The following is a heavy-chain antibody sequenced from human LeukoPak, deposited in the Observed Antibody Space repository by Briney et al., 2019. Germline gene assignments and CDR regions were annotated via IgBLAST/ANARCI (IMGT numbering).Heavy chain of an antibody. CDR1: GLTVNSNY. V-gene: IGHV3-53*01. Sequence: GGALRVSCAASGLTVNSNYMNWVRQAPGKGLQWVSVIYSGGTTYYADSVKGRFTISRDNSKNTLYLQMNSLRAADTAVYYCARALLVRNGYNYSPNYFDYWGQGTLVTVSS. CDR3: ARALLVRNGYNYSPNYFDY. CDR2: IYSGGTT. D-gene: IGHD5-24*01. J-gene: IGHJ4*02.